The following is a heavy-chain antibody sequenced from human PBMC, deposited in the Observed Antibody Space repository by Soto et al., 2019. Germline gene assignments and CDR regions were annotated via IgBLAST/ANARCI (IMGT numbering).Heavy chain of an antibody. CDR3: ATGGRGYSSALRCYFEF. Sequence: QVQLVQSGAEVKKPGSSVKVTCKASGGTFSSNAISWVRQAPGQGLEWMGGIIPIFGTAHSAQKFQVRVTITADESTSTASMELGSLKSEDTAVSYCATGGRGYSSALRCYFEFWGQGTLVTVSS. V-gene: IGHV1-69*12. J-gene: IGHJ4*02. CDR2: IIPIFGTA. CDR1: GGTFSSNA. D-gene: IGHD5-18*01.